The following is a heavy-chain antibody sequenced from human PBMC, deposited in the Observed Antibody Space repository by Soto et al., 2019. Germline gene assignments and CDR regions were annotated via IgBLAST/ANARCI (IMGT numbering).Heavy chain of an antibody. CDR2: IRSEAYGWTT. Sequence: GGSLRLSCTASGFTFGDYATSWVRQAPGKGLECVGFIRSEAYGWTTEYAASVKGRFTISRDDSKSIAYLQMNSLRTEDTAVYYCTRAGGSGWGYYFDYWGQGTQVTVSS. V-gene: IGHV3-49*04. CDR3: TRAGGSGWGYYFDY. D-gene: IGHD6-19*01. J-gene: IGHJ4*02. CDR1: GFTFGDYA.